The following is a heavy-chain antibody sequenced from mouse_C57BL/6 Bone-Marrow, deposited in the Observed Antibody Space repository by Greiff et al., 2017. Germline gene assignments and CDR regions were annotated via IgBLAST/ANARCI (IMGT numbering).Heavy chain of an antibody. V-gene: IGHV1-50*01. CDR3: ASQTGTDFDY. CDR2: IDPSDSYT. J-gene: IGHJ2*01. D-gene: IGHD4-1*01. Sequence: QVQLKQPGAELVKPGASVKLSCKASGYTFTSYWMQWVKQRPGQGLEWIGEIDPSDSYTNYNQKFKGKTTLTVDTSSITAYMQLSSLTSEDSAVYYCASQTGTDFDYWGQGTTLTVSS. CDR1: GYTFTSYW.